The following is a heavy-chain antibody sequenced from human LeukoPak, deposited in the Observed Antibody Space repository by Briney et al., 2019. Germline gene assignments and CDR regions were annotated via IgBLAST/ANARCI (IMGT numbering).Heavy chain of an antibody. CDR3: AHGSMYQLDY. J-gene: IGHJ4*02. CDR2: IIGGAGGT. Sequence: GGSLRLSCAASGLSVSTNSMSWVRQAPGKGLEWVSGIIGGAGGTYYADSVKGRFTISRDNAKNTLYLQMNSLRAEDTAVYYCAHGSMYQLDYWGQGTLVTVSS. CDR1: GLSVSTNS. D-gene: IGHD2-2*01. V-gene: IGHV3-23*01.